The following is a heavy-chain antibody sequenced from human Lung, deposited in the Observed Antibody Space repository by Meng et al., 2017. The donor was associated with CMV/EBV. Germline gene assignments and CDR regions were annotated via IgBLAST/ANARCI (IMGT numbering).Heavy chain of an antibody. CDR2: ISGSGTTI. CDR1: GFPFSNFE. V-gene: IGHV3-48*03. J-gene: IGHJ6*02. Sequence: GGSLRLSCAASGFPFSNFEMIWVRQAPGKGLEFFSYISGSGTTIHYADSVRGRFTVSRNNAKSSLYLQMNSLRAEDTAVYYCARENDFWRGEDSVSHYGMDVWVQGTTVTVSS. D-gene: IGHD3-3*01. CDR3: ARENDFWRGEDSVSHYGMDV.